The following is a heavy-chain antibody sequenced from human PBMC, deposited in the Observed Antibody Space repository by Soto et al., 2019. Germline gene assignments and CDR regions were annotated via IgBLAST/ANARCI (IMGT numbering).Heavy chain of an antibody. CDR3: VRGGGGGLFDP. V-gene: IGHV3-11*06. CDR2: ISPGSRYP. D-gene: IGHD2-15*01. Sequence: QVQLVESGGGLVPPGGSLRLSCAGSGFTFGDSYMSWIHQAPGKGLEWLSYISPGSRYPAYADSVKGRFTISRDNAKRSLYLQMMSLTAEDPAIYYCVRGGGGGLFDPWGQGTMVTVSS. J-gene: IGHJ5*02. CDR1: GFTFGDSY.